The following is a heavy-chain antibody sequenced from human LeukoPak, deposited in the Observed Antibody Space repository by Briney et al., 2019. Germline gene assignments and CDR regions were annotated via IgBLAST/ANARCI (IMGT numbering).Heavy chain of an antibody. CDR3: ASYYSSSSFY. CDR1: VGTFSIYA. V-gene: IGHV1-69*04. J-gene: IGHJ4*02. D-gene: IGHD6-6*01. Sequence: VASVNVSFKASVGTFSIYAISWVRQAPGQGLEWMGRIIPILGIANYAQKFQGRVTITADKSTSTAYIELRRLRSEDTAVYYCASYYSSSSFYWGQGTLVTVSS. CDR2: IIPILGIA.